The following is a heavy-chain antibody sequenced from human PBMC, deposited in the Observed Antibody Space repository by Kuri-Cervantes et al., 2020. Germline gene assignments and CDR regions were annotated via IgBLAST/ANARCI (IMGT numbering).Heavy chain of an antibody. V-gene: IGHV1-18*01. J-gene: IGHJ6*02. CDR3: ARDRAMVRGVIIRSYYYYVKDV. Sequence: ASVKVSCKASGYTFTSYGISWVRQAPGQGLEWMGGISAYNGNTNYAQKLQGRVTMTTDTATSTAYMELRSLRSDDTAVYYCARDRAMVRGVIIRSYYYYVKDVCDQATTTVSS. D-gene: IGHD3-10*01. CDR2: ISAYNGNT. CDR1: GYTFTSYG.